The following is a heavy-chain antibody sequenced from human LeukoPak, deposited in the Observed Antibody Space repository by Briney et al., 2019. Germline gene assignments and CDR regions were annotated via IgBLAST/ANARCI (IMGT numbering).Heavy chain of an antibody. Sequence: SETLSLTCTVSGGSISSSSYYWGWIRQPPGKGLEWIGTIYYSGSTYYNPSLKSRVTISVDTSKNQFSLKLTSVTAADTAVYYXARDGYNPIDYWGQGTLVTVSS. J-gene: IGHJ4*02. CDR1: GGSISSSSYY. V-gene: IGHV4-39*07. D-gene: IGHD5-24*01. CDR3: ARDGYNPIDY. CDR2: IYYSGST.